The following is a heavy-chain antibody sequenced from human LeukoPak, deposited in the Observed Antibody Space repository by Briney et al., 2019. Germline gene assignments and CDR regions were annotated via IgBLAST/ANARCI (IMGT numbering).Heavy chain of an antibody. J-gene: IGHJ4*02. CDR1: GFTFVSNA. V-gene: IGHV3-30*03. CDR3: APRDDY. CDR2: ISYDGSNK. Sequence: GGPLRLSWAPPGFTFVSNAMPWVGQVPGKGLEWVAVISYDGSNKYYADSVKGRFTIPRDNSKNTLYLQMNSLRAEDTAVYYCAPRDDYWGQGTLVTVSS.